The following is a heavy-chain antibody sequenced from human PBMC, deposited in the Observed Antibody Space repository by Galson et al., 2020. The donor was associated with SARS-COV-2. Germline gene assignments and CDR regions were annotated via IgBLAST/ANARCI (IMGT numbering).Heavy chain of an antibody. CDR2: ISNDGSNK. CDR1: GFTFSNYA. D-gene: IGHD1-26*01. CDR3: ARPRGGGYFGSFAY. V-gene: IGHV3-30*04. J-gene: IGHJ4*03. Sequence: GGSLRLSCAASGFTFSNYAMHWVRQAPGKGLEWVAVISNDGSNKYYADSVKGRFTISRDNSKNTLCLQMNSLRTEDTAVYYCARPRGGGYFGSFAYWCHETLVAFS.